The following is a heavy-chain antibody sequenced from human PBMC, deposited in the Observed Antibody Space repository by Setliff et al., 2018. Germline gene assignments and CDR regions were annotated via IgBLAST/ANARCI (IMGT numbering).Heavy chain of an antibody. Sequence: SVKVSCKTSGGTFSTFGIHWVRQAPGQGLVWMGGINPIFGTAHYAQKFQGRVTIITDESTSTAYMELSSLTSADTAVYYCAREGVDTRSSTDYRYYMDVWGKGTTVTVSS. CDR2: INPIFGTA. J-gene: IGHJ6*03. CDR3: AREGVDTRSSTDYRYYMDV. V-gene: IGHV1-69*05. D-gene: IGHD5-18*01. CDR1: GGTFSTFG.